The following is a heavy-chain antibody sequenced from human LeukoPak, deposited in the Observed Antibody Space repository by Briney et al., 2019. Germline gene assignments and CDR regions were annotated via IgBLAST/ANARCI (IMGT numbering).Heavy chain of an antibody. CDR2: IWYDGSNK. D-gene: IGHD3-22*01. Sequence: PGGSLRLSCAASGFNFFTYGMHWVRQAPGKGLEWVAVIWYDGSNKYYADSVKGRFTISRDNSKSSLSLQMNSLRAEDTAVYFCVRDSGEIPNTYYYDSSGYLHYWGPGTLVTVSS. V-gene: IGHV3-33*01. CDR1: GFNFFTYG. CDR3: VRDSGEIPNTYYYDSSGYLHY. J-gene: IGHJ4*02.